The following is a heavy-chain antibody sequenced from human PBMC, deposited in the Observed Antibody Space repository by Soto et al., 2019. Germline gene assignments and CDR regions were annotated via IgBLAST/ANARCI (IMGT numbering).Heavy chain of an antibody. J-gene: IGHJ6*04. CDR2: IYPGDSDT. Sequence: GESLKISCMGSGYKVSTWHNFTSYWIAWVRQMPGEGLEWMGIIYPGDSDTRYSPSFQGQVTISADKSISTAYLQWSSLKASDTAMYYCARRNDIFWGACVDVWGKGTRVTVPS. V-gene: IGHV5-51*01. D-gene: IGHD3-9*01. CDR3: ARRNDIFWGACVDV. CDR1: GYKVSTWHNFTSYW.